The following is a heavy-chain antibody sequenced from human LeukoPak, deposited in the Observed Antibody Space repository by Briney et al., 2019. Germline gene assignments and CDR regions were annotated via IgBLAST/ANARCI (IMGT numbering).Heavy chain of an antibody. V-gene: IGHV3-30*02. D-gene: IGHD1-26*01. CDR1: GFTFSSYG. Sequence: PGGSLRLSCAASGFTFSSYGMHWVRQAPGKGLEWVAFIRYDGSNKYYADSVEGRFTISRDNSKNTLYLQMNSLRAEDTAVYYCAKDLGATSAEYFQHWGQGTLVTVS. J-gene: IGHJ1*01. CDR3: AKDLGATSAEYFQH. CDR2: IRYDGSNK.